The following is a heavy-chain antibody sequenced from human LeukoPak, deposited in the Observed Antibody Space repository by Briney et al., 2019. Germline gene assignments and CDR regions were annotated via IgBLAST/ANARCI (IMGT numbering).Heavy chain of an antibody. Sequence: HAGRSLRLSCAASGFTSSSYAMPWVRQAPGKGLEWVAVISYDGSNKYYADSVKGRFTISRDNSKNTLYLQMNSLRAEDTAVYYCARATRILYPPDDYWGQGTLVTVSS. J-gene: IGHJ4*02. D-gene: IGHD2-8*01. CDR3: ARATRILYPPDDY. V-gene: IGHV3-30-3*01. CDR2: ISYDGSNK. CDR1: GFTSSSYA.